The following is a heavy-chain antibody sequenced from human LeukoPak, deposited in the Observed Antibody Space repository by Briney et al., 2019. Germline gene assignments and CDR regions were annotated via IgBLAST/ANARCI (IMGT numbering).Heavy chain of an antibody. Sequence: GGSLRLSCAASGFTFSSYSMNWVRQAPGKGLEWVSSISSSSSYIYYADSVKGRFTISRDNAKNSLYLQMNSLRAEDTAVYYCARILTLGLTRKAFDIWGQGTMVTVSS. CDR3: ARILTLGLTRKAFDI. V-gene: IGHV3-21*01. CDR2: ISSSSSYI. D-gene: IGHD2-8*01. CDR1: GFTFSSYS. J-gene: IGHJ3*02.